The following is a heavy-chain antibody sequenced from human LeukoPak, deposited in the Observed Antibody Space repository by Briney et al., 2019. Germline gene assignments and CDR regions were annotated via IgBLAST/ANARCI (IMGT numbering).Heavy chain of an antibody. CDR1: GFTVSSNY. CDR3: ARVQRGIAVALDY. Sequence: GGSLRLSCAASGFTVSSNYMSWVRQAPGKGLEWVSVIYSGGSTYYADSVKGRFTISRDNSKNTLYLQMNSLRAEDTAVYYCARVQRGIAVALDYWGQGTLATVSS. CDR2: IYSGGST. J-gene: IGHJ4*02. D-gene: IGHD6-19*01. V-gene: IGHV3-53*03.